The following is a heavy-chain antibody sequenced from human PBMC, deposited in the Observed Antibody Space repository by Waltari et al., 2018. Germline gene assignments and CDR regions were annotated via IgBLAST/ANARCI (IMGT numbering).Heavy chain of an antibody. J-gene: IGHJ4*02. CDR2: ISYDGSNK. Sequence: QVQLVESGGGVVQPGRSLRLSCAASGFTFSSYAMHWVRQAPGKGLEWVAVISYDGSNKYYADSVKGRFTISRDNSKNTLYLQMNSLRAEDTAVYYCARAITIFGVVTVPGYWGQGTLVTVSS. CDR3: ARAITIFGVVTVPGY. D-gene: IGHD3-3*01. V-gene: IGHV3-30-3*01. CDR1: GFTFSSYA.